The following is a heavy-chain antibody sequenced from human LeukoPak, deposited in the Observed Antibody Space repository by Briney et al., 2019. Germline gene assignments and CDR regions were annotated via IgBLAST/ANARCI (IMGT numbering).Heavy chain of an antibody. CDR2: FDPEDGET. V-gene: IGHV1-24*01. Sequence: GASVKVSCKVSGYTLTELSMHWVRQAPGKGLEWMGGFDPEDGETIYAQKFQGRVTMTEDTSTDTAYMELSSLRSEDTAVYYCASGGDRGYCSSTNCYRLWGQGTLVTVSS. J-gene: IGHJ4*02. D-gene: IGHD2-2*02. CDR1: GYTLTELS. CDR3: ASGGDRGYCSSTNCYRL.